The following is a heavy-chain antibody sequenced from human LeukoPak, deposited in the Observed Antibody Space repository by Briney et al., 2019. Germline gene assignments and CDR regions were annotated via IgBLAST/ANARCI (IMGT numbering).Heavy chain of an antibody. V-gene: IGHV3-66*01. CDR2: IHSERGT. D-gene: IGHD5-18*01. Sequence: GGALRLSCSASGFSVTNNYMAWVRQAPGKGLGWVSLIHSERGTYSEDSGKGRFTISRDSVKNTLCLEMNSLRAEDTAFYYCEGWIKPFEYWGQGTLATASS. J-gene: IGHJ4*02. CDR3: EGWIKPFEY. CDR1: GFSVTNNY.